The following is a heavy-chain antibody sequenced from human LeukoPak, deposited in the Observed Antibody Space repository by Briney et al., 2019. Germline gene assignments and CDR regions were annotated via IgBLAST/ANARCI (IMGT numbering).Heavy chain of an antibody. CDR2: ISGSGGST. Sequence: PGGSLRLSCAASGFTFSSYAMSWVRQAPGKGLEWVSAISGSGGSTYYADSVKGRFTISRDNSKNTLYLQMNSLRAEDTAVYYCAKDPYYSTEQPTDYWGQGTWSPSPQ. J-gene: IGHJ4*02. CDR1: GFTFSSYA. V-gene: IGHV3-23*01. CDR3: AKDPYYSTEQPTDY. D-gene: IGHD4-4*01.